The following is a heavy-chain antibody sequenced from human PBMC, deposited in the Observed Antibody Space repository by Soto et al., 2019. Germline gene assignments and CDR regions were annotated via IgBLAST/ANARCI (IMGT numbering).Heavy chain of an antibody. CDR2: IYYGGST. Sequence: SETLSLTCTVSGGSISSGGYYWSWIRQHPGKGLEWIGYIYYGGSTYYNPSLKSRATISGDTSKNQFSLKLSSVTAADTAVYYWXRGGYYEENCGQNAYDYWGQGILVTVSS. CDR1: GGSISSGGYY. CDR3: XRGGYYEENCGQNAYDY. D-gene: IGHD3-3*01. V-gene: IGHV4-31*03. J-gene: IGHJ4*01.